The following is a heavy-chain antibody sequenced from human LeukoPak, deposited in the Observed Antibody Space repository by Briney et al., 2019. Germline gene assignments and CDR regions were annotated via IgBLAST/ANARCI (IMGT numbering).Heavy chain of an antibody. CDR3: TRDRSSSTSNAFDI. CDR2: IYSGGST. V-gene: IGHV3-66*01. J-gene: IGHJ3*02. D-gene: IGHD2-2*01. Sequence: PGGSLRLSCAASGFTVSSNYMSWVRQAPGKGLEWVSVIYSGGSTYYADSVKGRFTISRDNSKNTLYLQVNSLRAEDTAVYYCTRDRSSSTSNAFDIWGQGTMVTVSS. CDR1: GFTVSSNY.